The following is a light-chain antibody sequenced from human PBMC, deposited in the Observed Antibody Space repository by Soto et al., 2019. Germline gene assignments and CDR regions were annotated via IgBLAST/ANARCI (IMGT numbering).Light chain of an antibody. CDR3: QQYGSSPQCT. V-gene: IGKV3-20*01. J-gene: IGKJ1*01. CDR1: QSVSSSY. Sequence: EIVLTQSPGTLSLSPGERATLSCRASQSVSSSYLARYQQKPGQAPRLLIYGASSRATGIPDRFSGSGSGTDFTLTISRLEPEDFAVYYCQQYGSSPQCTFGQGTKVEIK. CDR2: GAS.